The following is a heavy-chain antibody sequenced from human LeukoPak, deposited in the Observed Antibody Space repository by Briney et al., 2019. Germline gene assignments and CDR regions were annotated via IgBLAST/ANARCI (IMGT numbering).Heavy chain of an antibody. CDR1: GFTFSDYY. J-gene: IGHJ4*02. D-gene: IGHD2-21*02. Sequence: GGSLRLSCAASGFTFSDYYMAWIRQAPGKGLEYISHISASGSTIHYGDSVKGRLTIFRDDARNSVYLQMTSLRAEDTATYFCARDCGGHCYSGFDYWGQGALVTVSS. V-gene: IGHV3-11*04. CDR3: ARDCGGHCYSGFDY. CDR2: ISASGSTI.